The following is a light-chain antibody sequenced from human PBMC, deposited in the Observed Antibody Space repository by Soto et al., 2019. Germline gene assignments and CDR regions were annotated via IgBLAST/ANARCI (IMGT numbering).Light chain of an antibody. J-gene: IGLJ3*02. CDR3: CSYVRSNPGV. CDR1: SSDVGNYKY. Sequence: QSALTQSPSASGSPGQSVTISCTGTSSDVGNYKYVSWYQQHPGKAPKLMIYEVSKRPSGVSNRFSGSRSGNTASLTISGLQAEDEADYYCCSYVRSNPGVFGGGTQLTVL. CDR2: EVS. V-gene: IGLV2-8*01.